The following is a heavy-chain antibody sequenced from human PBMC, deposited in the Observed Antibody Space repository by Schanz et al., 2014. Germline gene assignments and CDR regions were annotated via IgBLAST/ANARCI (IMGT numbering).Heavy chain of an antibody. V-gene: IGHV3-11*01. Sequence: VELVESGGGLVQPGGSLRLSCAASGFSFSDHAMDWVRQAPGKGLEWVSYISSSSSTRYYADSVKGRFTISSDNSKSTLYLQMSSLRAEDTAVYYCAKSQGSSFDSWGQGTLXTVSS. J-gene: IGHJ4*02. CDR2: ISSSSSTR. CDR1: GFSFSDHA. CDR3: AKSQGSSFDS. D-gene: IGHD6-13*01.